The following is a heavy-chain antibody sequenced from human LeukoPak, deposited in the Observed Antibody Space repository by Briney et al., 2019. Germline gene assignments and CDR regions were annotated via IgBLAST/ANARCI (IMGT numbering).Heavy chain of an antibody. CDR3: ARARAVTQDWVEFDP. J-gene: IGHJ5*02. D-gene: IGHD4-17*01. Sequence: GGSLRLSCAGSGFSVSHYYMSWVRQAPGKGLEWVSLIRDSGETFYADSVKGRFTISRDNSKNTMYLQMNRLRVEDTAVYFCARARAVTQDWVEFDPWGQGTLVTVSS. CDR1: GFSVSHYY. V-gene: IGHV3-66*02. CDR2: IRDSGET.